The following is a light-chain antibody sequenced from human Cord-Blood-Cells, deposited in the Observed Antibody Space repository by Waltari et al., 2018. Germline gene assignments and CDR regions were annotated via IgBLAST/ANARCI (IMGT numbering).Light chain of an antibody. CDR1: QSLLHSNGYNS. Sequence: DIVMTQSPLSLPVIPGDPASLSCRSSQSLLHSNGYNSLDWYLQKPGQSPQLLLYLGSNRASGGPDRFSGSGSGPDFTLKISRVEAEDVGVYYCMQALQTPWTFGQGTKVEIK. CDR3: MQALQTPWT. J-gene: IGKJ1*01. V-gene: IGKV2-28*01. CDR2: LGS.